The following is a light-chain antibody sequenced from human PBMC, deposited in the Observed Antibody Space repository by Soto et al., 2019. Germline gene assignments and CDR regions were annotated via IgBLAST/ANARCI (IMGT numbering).Light chain of an antibody. CDR3: EQYGGSPPYT. J-gene: IGKJ2*01. CDR1: RGISSSY. Sequence: EIVLTQSPGTLSLSPGESTTLSCRASRGISSSYLAWYQQKPGQAPRLLIYAASTRATGIPDRFRGSGSATDFTLTIIRLECDDSVVYYCEQYGGSPPYTFGQGTKLEIK. V-gene: IGKV3-20*01. CDR2: AAS.